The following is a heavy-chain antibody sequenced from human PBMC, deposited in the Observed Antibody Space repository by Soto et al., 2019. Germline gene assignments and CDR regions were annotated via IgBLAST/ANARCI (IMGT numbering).Heavy chain of an antibody. V-gene: IGHV1-8*01. J-gene: IGHJ6*02. CDR2: MSPRIGNT. CDR3: ARGVDAGMDV. D-gene: IGHD1-1*01. CDR1: GYTFISYD. Sequence: PEASVKVFCKASGYTFISYDINWVRQATGQGPEWMGWMSPRIGNTGYAQKFQGRVTMTRNTSTSTAYMELSSLISEDTAVYYCARGVDAGMDVWGQGATVTVSS.